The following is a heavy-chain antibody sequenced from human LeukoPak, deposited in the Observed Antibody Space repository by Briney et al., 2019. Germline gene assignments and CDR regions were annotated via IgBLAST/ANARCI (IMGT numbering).Heavy chain of an antibody. V-gene: IGHV4-61*02. D-gene: IGHD1-26*01. CDR1: GGSISSGGYY. J-gene: IGHJ6*03. CDR2: VYTSGST. Sequence: PSETLSLTCTVSGGSISSGGYYWSWIRQPAGKGLEWIGRVYTSGSTNNNPSLRSRVIMSLDTSKNQFSLKLSSVTAADTAVYYCARDRLGVTTYYYYMDVWGKGTTVTVSS. CDR3: ARDRLGVTTYYYYMDV.